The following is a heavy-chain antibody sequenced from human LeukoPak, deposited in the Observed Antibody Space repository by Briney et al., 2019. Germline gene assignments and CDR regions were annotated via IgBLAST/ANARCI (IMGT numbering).Heavy chain of an antibody. CDR2: INSDGSST. CDR3: AKGDGGYY. D-gene: IGHD2-15*01. J-gene: IGHJ4*02. Sequence: GGSLRLSCAASGFTFSSYWMHWVRQAPGTGLVWFSRINSDGSSTSYADSGKGRFTISRDNAKNTLYLQMNSLRAEDTAVYYCAKGDGGYYWGQGTLVTVSS. CDR1: GFTFSSYW. V-gene: IGHV3-74*01.